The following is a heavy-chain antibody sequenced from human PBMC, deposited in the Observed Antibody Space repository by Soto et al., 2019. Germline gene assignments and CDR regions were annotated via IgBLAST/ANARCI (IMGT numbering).Heavy chain of an antibody. V-gene: IGHV4-4*02. J-gene: IGHJ5*02. CDR3: ASGFDSDGLYNGGHP. D-gene: IGHD3-22*01. Sequence: VQLQESGPGLVKPSGTLSLTCTVSGGSISTTNWWRWVRQSPGKGLEWIGEILHIGSTNYNPSLKSRVTISLDKSKNQFSLRLSSVTAADTAVYYCASGFDSDGLYNGGHPWGQGTLVSVSS. CDR1: GGSISTTNW. CDR2: ILHIGST.